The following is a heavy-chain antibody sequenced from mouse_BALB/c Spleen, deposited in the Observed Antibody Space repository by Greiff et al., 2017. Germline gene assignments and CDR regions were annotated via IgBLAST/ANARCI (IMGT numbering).Heavy chain of an antibody. CDR2: ISSGSSTI. J-gene: IGHJ4*01. CDR1: GFTFSSFG. V-gene: IGHV5-17*02. D-gene: IGHD2-10*02. CDR3: ARGEYGNYGYYAMDY. Sequence: EVKLVESGGGLVQPGGSRKLSCAASGFTFSSFGMHWVRQAPEKGLEWVAYISSGSSTIYYADTVKGRFTISRDNPKNTLFLQMTSLRSEDTAMYYCARGEYGNYGYYAMDYWGQGTSVTVSS.